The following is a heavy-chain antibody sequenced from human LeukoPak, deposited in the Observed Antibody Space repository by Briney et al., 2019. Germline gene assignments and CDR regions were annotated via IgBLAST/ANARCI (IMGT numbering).Heavy chain of an antibody. Sequence: GGYLRLSCAASGFTFSSYGMHWVRQAPGKGLEWVAVISYDGSNKYYADSVKGRFTISRDNSKNTLYLQMNSLRAEDTAVYYCARDRGVSGNYYDYWGQGTLVTVSS. CDR2: ISYDGSNK. J-gene: IGHJ4*02. CDR1: GFTFSSYG. CDR3: ARDRGVSGNYYDY. V-gene: IGHV3-30*03. D-gene: IGHD3-10*01.